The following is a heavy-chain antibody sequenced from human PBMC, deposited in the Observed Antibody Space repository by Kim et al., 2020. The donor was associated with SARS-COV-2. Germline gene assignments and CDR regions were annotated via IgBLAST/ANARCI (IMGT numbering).Heavy chain of an antibody. Sequence: GGSLRLSCVASGFPFKDYAITWVRRAPGKGLEWVSAISASGDRTYYADFVKGRSTISRDNSKNTLHLEINNLRADDTAVYYCAKDFALSGLLWFGESTDWGQGTQVTVSS. J-gene: IGHJ4*02. CDR1: GFPFKDYA. CDR3: AKDFALSGLLWFGESTD. V-gene: IGHV3-23*01. CDR2: ISASGDRT. D-gene: IGHD3-10*01.